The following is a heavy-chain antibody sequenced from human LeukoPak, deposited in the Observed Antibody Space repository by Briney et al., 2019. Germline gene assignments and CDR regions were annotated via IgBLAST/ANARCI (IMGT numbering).Heavy chain of an antibody. CDR2: ISSSGSTI. CDR1: GFTFSDYY. D-gene: IGHD4-17*01. CDR3: ASGKQGVTNYFDY. J-gene: IGHJ4*02. Sequence: GGSLRLSCAASGFTFSDYYMSWIRQAPGKGLEWVSYISSSGSTIYYADSVKGRFTIARDNAKNSLYLQMNSLRAEDTAVYYCASGKQGVTNYFDYWGQGTLVTVSS. V-gene: IGHV3-11*04.